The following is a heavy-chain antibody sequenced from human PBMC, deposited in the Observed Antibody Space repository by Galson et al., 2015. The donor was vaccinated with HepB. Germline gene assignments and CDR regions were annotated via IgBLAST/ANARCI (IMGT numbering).Heavy chain of an antibody. D-gene: IGHD6-6*01. J-gene: IGHJ6*02. CDR3: ARVGGIAARPHYYYGMDV. Sequence: SCKAPGYTFTSYYMHWVRQAPGQGLEWMGIINPSGGSTSYAQKFQGRVTMTRDTSTSTVYMELSSLRSEDTAVYYCARVGGIAARPHYYYGMDVWGQGTTVTVSS. CDR2: INPSGGST. V-gene: IGHV1-46*01. CDR1: GYTFTSYY.